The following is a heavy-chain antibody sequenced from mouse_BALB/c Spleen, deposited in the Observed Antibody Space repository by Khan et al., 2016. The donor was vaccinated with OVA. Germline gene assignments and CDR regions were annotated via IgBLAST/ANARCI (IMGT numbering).Heavy chain of an antibody. CDR1: GFSLNTYG. D-gene: IGHD2-14*01. CDR3: ASNSCMYDFNY. V-gene: IGHV2-2*01. J-gene: IGHJ3*01. CDR2: IRSGGTT. Sequence: QVQLKQSGPGLVQPSQSLSITCTVSGFSLNTYGIHWIRQSQGKGLEWLGVIRSGGTTDYNGAFISRLNITKDNSTSQVFFKMNSLQADDTALYFGASNSCMYDFNYWGQGTLVTVSA.